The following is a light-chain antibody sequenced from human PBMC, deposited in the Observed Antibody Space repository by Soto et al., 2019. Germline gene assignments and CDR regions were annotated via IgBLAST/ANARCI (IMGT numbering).Light chain of an antibody. CDR3: QQHGSSPFT. CDR1: QSFSSSY. CDR2: GAS. V-gene: IGKV3-20*01. J-gene: IGKJ3*01. Sequence: PGERATLSCRASQSFSSSYLAWYQQKPGQAPRLLIYGASSRATGIPDRFSGSGSGTDFTLTISRLEPEDFAVYYCQQHGSSPFTFGPGTKVDIK.